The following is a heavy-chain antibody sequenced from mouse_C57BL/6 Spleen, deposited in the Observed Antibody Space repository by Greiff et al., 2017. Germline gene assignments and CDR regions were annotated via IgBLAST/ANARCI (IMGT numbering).Heavy chain of an antibody. V-gene: IGHV1-69*01. J-gene: IGHJ4*01. CDR2: IDPSDSYT. Sequence: QVQLQQPGAELVMPGASVKLSCKASGYTFTSYWMHWVKQRPGQGLEWIGEIDPSDSYTNYNQKFKGKSTLTVDKSSSTAYMQLSSLTSEDSAVYYCARGITTASYDMDYWGQGTSVTVSS. D-gene: IGHD1-2*01. CDR3: ARGITTASYDMDY. CDR1: GYTFTSYW.